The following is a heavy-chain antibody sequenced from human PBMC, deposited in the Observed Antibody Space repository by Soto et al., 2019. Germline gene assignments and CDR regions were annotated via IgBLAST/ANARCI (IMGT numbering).Heavy chain of an antibody. CDR1: GYTFTSYA. CDR2: INAGNGNT. V-gene: IGHV1-3*01. J-gene: IGHJ4*02. Sequence: QVQLVQSGAEVKKPGASVKVSCKASGYTFTSYAMHWVRQAPGQRLEWMGWINAGNGNTKYSQKFQGRVTITRDTSASTAYMELSSLRSEDTAVYYCARVLGGEYYYDSSGYYSDYWGQGTLVTVSS. CDR3: ARVLGGEYYYDSSGYYSDY. D-gene: IGHD3-22*01.